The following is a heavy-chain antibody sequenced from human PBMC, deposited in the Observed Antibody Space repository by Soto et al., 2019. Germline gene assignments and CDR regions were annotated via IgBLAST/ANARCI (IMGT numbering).Heavy chain of an antibody. V-gene: IGHV4-4*07. D-gene: IGHD3-10*01. Sequence: SETLSLTCTVSGGSISSYYWSWIRQPAGKGLEWIGRIYTSGSTNYNPSLKSRVTMSVDTSKNQFSLNLSSVTAAADMAVYYCARDRITLVNDAFDSWCEGTMVTV. J-gene: IGHJ3*02. CDR3: ARDRITLVNDAFDS. CDR1: GGSISSYY. CDR2: IYTSGST.